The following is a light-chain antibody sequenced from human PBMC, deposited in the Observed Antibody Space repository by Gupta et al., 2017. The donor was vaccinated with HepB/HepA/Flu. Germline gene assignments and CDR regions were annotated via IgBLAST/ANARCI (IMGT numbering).Light chain of an antibody. Sequence: LSTGERATLSCRASQSVSSSYLAWYQQKPGQAPRLLIYGASSRATGIPDRFSGSGSGTDFTLTISRLEPEDFAVYYCQQYGSSPRTFGQGTKVEIK. CDR1: QSVSSSY. CDR3: QQYGSSPRT. CDR2: GAS. V-gene: IGKV3-20*01. J-gene: IGKJ1*01.